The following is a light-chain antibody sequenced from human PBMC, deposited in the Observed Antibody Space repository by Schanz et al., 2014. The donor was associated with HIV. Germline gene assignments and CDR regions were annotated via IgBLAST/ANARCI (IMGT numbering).Light chain of an antibody. V-gene: IGKV3-20*01. Sequence: EIVLTQSPGTLSLSPGERGTLSCRASQSVKSNFIGWYQQKPGQAPRLLIFGASNRATGIPDRFSGGVSGTDFTLTISRVEPEDFAVYYCQLYGESPPWTFGQGTKVEMK. CDR2: GAS. CDR1: QSVKSNF. J-gene: IGKJ1*01. CDR3: QLYGESPPWT.